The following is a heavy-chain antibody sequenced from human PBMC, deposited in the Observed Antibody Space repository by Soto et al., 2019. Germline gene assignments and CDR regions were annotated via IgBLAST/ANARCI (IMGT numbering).Heavy chain of an antibody. D-gene: IGHD2-2*03. CDR3: AIGYCSSTSCFHHYYYYGMDV. V-gene: IGHV5-10-1*01. CDR1: GYSFTSYW. J-gene: IGHJ6*02. CDR2: IDPSDSYT. Sequence: GESLKISCKGSGYSFTSYWISWVRQMPGKGLEWMGRIDPSDSYTNYSPSFQGHVTISADKSISTAYLQWSSLKASDTAMYYCAIGYCSSTSCFHHYYYYGMDVWGQGTTVTVSS.